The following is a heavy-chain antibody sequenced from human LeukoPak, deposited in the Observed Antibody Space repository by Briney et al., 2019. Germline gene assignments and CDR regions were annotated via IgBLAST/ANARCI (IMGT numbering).Heavy chain of an antibody. CDR2: ISAYNGNT. Sequence: ASVKVSCKASGYTFTSYGISWVRQAPGQGLEWMGWISAYNGNTNYAQKLQGRVTMTRNTSISTAYMELSSLRSEDTAVYYCARSYSSGWYGYYYYYYMDVWGKGTTVTISS. D-gene: IGHD6-19*01. CDR1: GYTFTSYG. J-gene: IGHJ6*03. CDR3: ARSYSSGWYGYYYYYYMDV. V-gene: IGHV1-18*01.